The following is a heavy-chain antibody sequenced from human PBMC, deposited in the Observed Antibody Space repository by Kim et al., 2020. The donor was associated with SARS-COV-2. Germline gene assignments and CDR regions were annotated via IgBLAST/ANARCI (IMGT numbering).Heavy chain of an antibody. CDR2: IYHTGTA. J-gene: IGHJ6*02. D-gene: IGHD3-3*01. V-gene: IGHV4-30-4*01. CDR3: ARGGDGHKSYFYYRMDV. Sequence: SETLSLTCAVSGASISDIDYYWNWVRQAPGQGLEWIGYIYHTGTAYYNPSLKSRAIISVDMSKNQLSLNLTSVTAADAAVYYCARGGDGHKSYFYYRMDVWGPGTTVTVS. CDR1: GASISDIDYY.